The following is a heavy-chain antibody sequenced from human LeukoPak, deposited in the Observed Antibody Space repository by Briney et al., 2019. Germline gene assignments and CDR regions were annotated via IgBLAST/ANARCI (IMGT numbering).Heavy chain of an antibody. J-gene: IGHJ4*02. CDR1: GGTFSSYA. Sequence: SVKVSCKASGGTFSSYAISWVRQAPGQGLEWMGGIIPIFGTANYAQKFQGRVTITADESTSTAYMELSSLRSEDTAVYYCASGTSVVPAAIRRPQQEPPYYFDYWGQGTLVTVPS. CDR3: ASGTSVVPAAIRRPQQEPPYYFDY. V-gene: IGHV1-69*13. CDR2: IIPIFGTA. D-gene: IGHD2-2*01.